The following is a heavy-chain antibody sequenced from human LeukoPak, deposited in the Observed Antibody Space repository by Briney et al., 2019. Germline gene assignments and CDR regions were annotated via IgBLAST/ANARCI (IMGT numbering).Heavy chain of an antibody. J-gene: IGHJ4*02. Sequence: ASVKVSCKASGYTFTGYYMHWVRQAPGQGLEWIGWINPNSGGTNYAQKFQGRVTMTRDTSISTACMELSRLRSDDTAVYYCARGGCTNGVCPIDYWGQGTLVTVSS. CDR3: ARGGCTNGVCPIDY. V-gene: IGHV1-2*02. CDR2: INPNSGGT. CDR1: GYTFTGYY. D-gene: IGHD2-8*01.